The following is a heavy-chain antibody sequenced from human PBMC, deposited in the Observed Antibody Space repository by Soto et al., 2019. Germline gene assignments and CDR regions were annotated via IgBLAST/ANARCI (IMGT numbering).Heavy chain of an antibody. CDR2: IYPGDSDT. CDR1: GYSFTSYW. V-gene: IGHV5-51*01. D-gene: IGHD6-13*01. J-gene: IGHJ3*02. Sequence: GESLKISCKGSGYSFTSYWIGWVRQMPGKGLEWMGIIYPGDSDTRYSPSFQGHVTISADKSISTAYLQWSSLKASDTAMYYCARPSEGATAGPGALDIWGQGTMVTVSS. CDR3: ARPSEGATAGPGALDI.